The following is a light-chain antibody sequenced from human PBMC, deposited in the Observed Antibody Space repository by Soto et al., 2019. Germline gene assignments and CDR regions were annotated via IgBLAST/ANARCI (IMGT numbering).Light chain of an antibody. Sequence: EIVLTQSPVTLSLSPGERATLSCRASQSVSSSHLAWYQQKPGQAPRLLIYSASSRATGIPDRFSGSGSGTDFTLTISRLEPEDFAVYYCQRYGGFGQGTKVDIK. J-gene: IGKJ1*01. V-gene: IGKV3-20*01. CDR2: SAS. CDR3: QRYGG. CDR1: QSVSSSH.